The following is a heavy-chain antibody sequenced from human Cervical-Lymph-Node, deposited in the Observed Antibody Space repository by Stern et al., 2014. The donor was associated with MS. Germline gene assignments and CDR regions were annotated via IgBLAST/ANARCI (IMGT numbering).Heavy chain of an antibody. Sequence: GQLVQSGGDLVKPGGSLRLSCESSGFTFSYYDMNWVRQAPGKGLEWVSSITSGSAYLYYADSVKGRFTISRDNAKTSLYLQMNSLRAEDTAVYYCARQDGYNLDYWGRGTLVTVSS. D-gene: IGHD5-24*01. CDR2: ITSGSAYL. J-gene: IGHJ4*02. CDR3: ARQDGYNLDY. V-gene: IGHV3-21*01. CDR1: GFTFSYYD.